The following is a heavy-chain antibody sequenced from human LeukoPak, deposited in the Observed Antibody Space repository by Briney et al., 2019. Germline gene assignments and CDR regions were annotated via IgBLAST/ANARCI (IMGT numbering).Heavy chain of an antibody. CDR1: GFTFSSYW. Sequence: GGSLRLSCAASGFTFSSYWMHWVRQAPGKGLVLVSRINSDGSSTSYADSVKGRFTISRGNAKNTLYLQMNSLRAEDTAVYYCARVGTTGRIMAFDIWGQGTMVTVSS. J-gene: IGHJ3*02. D-gene: IGHD1-1*01. CDR3: ARVGTTGRIMAFDI. V-gene: IGHV3-74*01. CDR2: INSDGSST.